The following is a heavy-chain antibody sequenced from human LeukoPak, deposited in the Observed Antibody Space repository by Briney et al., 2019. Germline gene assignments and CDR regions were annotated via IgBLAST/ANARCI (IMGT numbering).Heavy chain of an antibody. CDR1: DFTFTNSW. CDR3: VRGTRLADR. D-gene: IGHD1-7*01. CDR2: IKPDGSDT. V-gene: IGHV3-7*01. J-gene: IGHJ5*02. Sequence: GGSLRLSCVASDFTFTNSWMSWVRQAPGKGLEWVADIKPDGSDTGYVDSVKGRLTISRDNAKNSLYLQMDSLRVEDTAVYYCVRGTRLADRGGQGTLVTVSS.